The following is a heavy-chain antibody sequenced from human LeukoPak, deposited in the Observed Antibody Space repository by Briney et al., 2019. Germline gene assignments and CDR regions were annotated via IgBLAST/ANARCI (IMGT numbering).Heavy chain of an antibody. V-gene: IGHV3-66*01. CDR1: GVTVSSSY. Sequence: EGSLRLSCAASGVTVSSSYMSWVRQAPGKGLEWVSIMYSGGGTDYADSVKGRFTISRDNSKNTLYLQMNSLRAEDTAVYYCARDPSPFYGDYGYWGQGTLVTVSS. D-gene: IGHD4-17*01. J-gene: IGHJ4*02. CDR3: ARDPSPFYGDYGY. CDR2: MYSGGGT.